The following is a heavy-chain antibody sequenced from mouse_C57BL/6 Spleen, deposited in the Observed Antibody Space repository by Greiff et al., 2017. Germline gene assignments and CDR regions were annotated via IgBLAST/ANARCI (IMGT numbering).Heavy chain of an antibody. CDR2: FYPGSGSI. J-gene: IGHJ4*01. Sequence: QVQLKQSGAELVKPGASVKLSCKASGYTFTEYTIHWVKQRSGQGLEWIGWFYPGSGSIKYNEKFKDKATLTADKSSNTIYMELSRLTSEDSAVYFCERHEDHYYGSSLGDMDDWGQGTSVTVSS. D-gene: IGHD1-1*01. V-gene: IGHV1-62-2*01. CDR1: GYTFTEYT. CDR3: ERHEDHYYGSSLGDMDD.